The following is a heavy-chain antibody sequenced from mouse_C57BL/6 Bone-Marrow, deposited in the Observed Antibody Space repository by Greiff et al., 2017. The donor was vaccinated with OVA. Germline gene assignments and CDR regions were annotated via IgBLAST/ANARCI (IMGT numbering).Heavy chain of an antibody. J-gene: IGHJ2*01. Sequence: VKLMESGAELVKPGASVKISCKASGYAFSNYWMNWVKQRPGKGLEWIGQIYPGDGDINYNGKFKGKDTLPADKSSSTAYMQCSSLTSEDSAVFCCARVAYWGQGTTLTVSS. V-gene: IGHV1-80*01. CDR1: GYAFSNYW. CDR2: IYPGDGDI. CDR3: ARVAY.